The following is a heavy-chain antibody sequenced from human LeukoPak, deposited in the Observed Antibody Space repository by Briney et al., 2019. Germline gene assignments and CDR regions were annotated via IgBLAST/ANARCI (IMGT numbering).Heavy chain of an antibody. J-gene: IGHJ4*02. CDR3: ARSGSYYTGFEY. Sequence: SETLSLTCTVSGGSVGDYYWSWIRQPAGKGPEWIGRVYNSGNTNYNPSLKSRVTMSVDTSKNQFSLKVSSVTAADTAVYYCARSGSYYTGFEYWGQGTLVTVSS. D-gene: IGHD1-26*01. V-gene: IGHV4-4*07. CDR2: VYNSGNT. CDR1: GGSVGDYY.